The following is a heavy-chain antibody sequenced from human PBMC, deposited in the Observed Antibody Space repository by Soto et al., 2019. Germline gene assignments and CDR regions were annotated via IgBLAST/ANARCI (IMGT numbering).Heavy chain of an antibody. Sequence: APVKLSCKASGYSFTSYLMHWVRHAPEQGLEWMGIINPSGGSTSYAQKFQGRVTMTRDTSTSTVYMELSSLRSEDTAVYYCAAHGGYCSSTSCYLLDPWGQGTLVTVSS. V-gene: IGHV1-46*03. CDR2: INPSGGST. CDR3: AAHGGYCSSTSCYLLDP. J-gene: IGHJ5*02. D-gene: IGHD2-2*03. CDR1: GYSFTSYL.